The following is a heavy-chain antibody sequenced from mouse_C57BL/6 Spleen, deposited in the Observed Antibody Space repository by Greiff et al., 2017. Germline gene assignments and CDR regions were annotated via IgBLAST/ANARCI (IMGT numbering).Heavy chain of an antibody. CDR2: ISGGGGNT. CDR3: ARHDYDKGYAMDY. Sequence: DVKLVESGGGLVKPGGSLKLSCAASGFTFSSYTMSWVRQTPEKRLEWVATISGGGGNTYYPDSVKGRFTISRDNAKKTLYLQMSSLRSEDTALYYCARHDYDKGYAMDYWGQGTSVTFSS. J-gene: IGHJ4*01. V-gene: IGHV5-9*01. D-gene: IGHD2-4*01. CDR1: GFTFSSYT.